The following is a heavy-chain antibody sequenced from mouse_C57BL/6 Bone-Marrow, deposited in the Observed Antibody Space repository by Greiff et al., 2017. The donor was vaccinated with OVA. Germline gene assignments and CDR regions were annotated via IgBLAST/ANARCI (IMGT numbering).Heavy chain of an antibody. CDR2: IRNKANGYTT. CDR1: GFTFTDYY. J-gene: IGHJ1*03. CDR3: AFYSNYAGWYFDV. Sequence: EVKLQESGGGLVQPGGSLSLSCAASGFTFTDYYMSWVRQPPGKALEWLGFIRNKANGYTTEYSASVNGRFTISRDNSQSILYLQMNALRAEDSATYYCAFYSNYAGWYFDVWGTGTTVTVSS. D-gene: IGHD2-5*01. V-gene: IGHV7-3*01.